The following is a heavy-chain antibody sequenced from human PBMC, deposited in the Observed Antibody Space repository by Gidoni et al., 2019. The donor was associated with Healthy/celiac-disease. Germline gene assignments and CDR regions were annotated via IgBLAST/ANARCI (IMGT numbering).Heavy chain of an antibody. CDR1: GFTFSDYS. V-gene: IGHV3-11*01. Sequence: QVQLVESGGGLVKPGGSLRLSCAASGFTFSDYSMSWIRQAPGKGLEWVSYISSSGSTIYYADSVKGRFTISRDNAKNSLYLQMNSLRAEDTAVYYCARATIFGVVINLGDRSFEDYWGQGTLVTVSS. CDR2: ISSSGSTI. CDR3: ARATIFGVVINLGDRSFEDY. D-gene: IGHD3-3*01. J-gene: IGHJ4*02.